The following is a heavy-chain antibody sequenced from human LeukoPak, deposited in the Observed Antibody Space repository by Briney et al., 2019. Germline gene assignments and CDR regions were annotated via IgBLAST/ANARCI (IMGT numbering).Heavy chain of an antibody. D-gene: IGHD2-15*01. J-gene: IGHJ1*01. CDR3: ARDLCRRRPCPLDS. CDR2: ISTYDGNT. CDR1: GYTFTTYG. Sequence: GASVKVSCKASGYTFTTYGISWVRQAPGQGLEWMGWISTYDGNTNYAQKIQGRVTMTRDTSTSTVYMELSSLRFDDTAVYYCARDLCRRRPCPLDSWGQGTLVTVSS. V-gene: IGHV1-18*01.